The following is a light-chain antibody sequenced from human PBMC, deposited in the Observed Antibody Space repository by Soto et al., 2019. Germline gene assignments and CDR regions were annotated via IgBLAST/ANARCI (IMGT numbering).Light chain of an antibody. CDR1: QGISNY. CDR3: QQYDNLPPFT. V-gene: IGKV1-33*01. CDR2: DAS. J-gene: IGKJ3*01. Sequence: DIPMTQSPSSLSASVGDRVTITCQASQGISNYLNWYQQKPGKAPKLLIYDASNLETGVPSRFSGSGSGTDFTFTISSLQPEDIATYYCQQYDNLPPFTFGPGTKVDI.